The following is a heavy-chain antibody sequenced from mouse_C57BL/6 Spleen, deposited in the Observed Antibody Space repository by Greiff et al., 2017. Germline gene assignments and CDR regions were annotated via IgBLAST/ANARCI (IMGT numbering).Heavy chain of an antibody. V-gene: IGHV1-50*01. J-gene: IGHJ1*03. CDR1: GYTFTSYW. CDR3: ARSRELEDGYFDV. Sequence: LQLQQPGAELVKPGASVKLSCKASGYTFTSYWMQWVKQRPGQGLEWIGEIDPSDSYTNYHQKFTGKATLTVDPSSRTAYMQLSSLTSEDSAVYYCARSRELEDGYFDVWGTGTTVTVSS. CDR2: IDPSDSYT.